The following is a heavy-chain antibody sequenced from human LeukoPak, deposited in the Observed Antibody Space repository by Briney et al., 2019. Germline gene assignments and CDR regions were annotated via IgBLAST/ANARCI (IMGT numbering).Heavy chain of an antibody. V-gene: IGHV4-4*02. CDR1: GGSISSSNW. J-gene: IGHJ4*02. D-gene: IGHD6-19*01. Sequence: SGTLSLTCAVSGGSISSSNWWSWVRQPPGKGLEWIGEIYHSGSTNYNPSLKSRVTISVDKSKNQFSLKLSSVTAADTAVYYCAKYPTSIAVAGRVDYWGQGTLVTVSS. CDR3: AKYPTSIAVAGRVDY. CDR2: IYHSGST.